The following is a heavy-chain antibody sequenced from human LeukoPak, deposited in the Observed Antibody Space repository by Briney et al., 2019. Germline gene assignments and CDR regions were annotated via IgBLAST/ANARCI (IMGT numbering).Heavy chain of an antibody. V-gene: IGHV1-2*02. CDR2: INPNSGGT. D-gene: IGHD2-15*01. CDR1: GYTFTGYF. Sequence: ASVKVSCKASGYTFTGYFMHWVRQAPGQGLEWMGWINPNSGGTNYAQKFQGRVTMTRDTSISTAYMELSRLRSEDTAVYYCAVGGYCSGGSCYSRSYYYYYMDVWGKGTTVTVSS. J-gene: IGHJ6*03. CDR3: AVGGYCSGGSCYSRSYYYYYMDV.